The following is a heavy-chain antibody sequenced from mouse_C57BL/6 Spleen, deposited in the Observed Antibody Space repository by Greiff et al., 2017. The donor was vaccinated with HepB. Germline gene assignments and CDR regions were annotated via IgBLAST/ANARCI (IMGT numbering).Heavy chain of an antibody. CDR3: ARGQYGNYDAMDY. Sequence: EVKLVESEGGLVQPGSSMKLSCTASGFTFSDYYMAWVRQVPEKGLEWVANINYDGSSTYYLDSLKSRFIISRDNAKNILYLQMSSLKSEDTATYYCARGQYGNYDAMDYWGQGTSVTVSS. CDR2: INYDGSST. V-gene: IGHV5-16*01. D-gene: IGHD2-1*01. CDR1: GFTFSDYY. J-gene: IGHJ4*01.